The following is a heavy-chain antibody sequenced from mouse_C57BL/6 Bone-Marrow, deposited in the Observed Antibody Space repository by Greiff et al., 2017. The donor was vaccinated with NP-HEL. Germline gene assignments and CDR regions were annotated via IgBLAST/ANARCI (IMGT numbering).Heavy chain of an antibody. CDR2: ISYDGSN. CDR1: GYSITSGYY. D-gene: IGHD2-5*01. Sequence: EVQLQESGPGLVKPSQSLSLTCSVTGYSITSGYYWNWIRQFPGNKLEWMGYISYDGSNNYNPSLKNRISITRDTSKNQFFLKLNSLTTEDTATYYCAREGLYSNYDYAMDYWGQGTSVTVSS. J-gene: IGHJ4*01. V-gene: IGHV3-6*01. CDR3: AREGLYSNYDYAMDY.